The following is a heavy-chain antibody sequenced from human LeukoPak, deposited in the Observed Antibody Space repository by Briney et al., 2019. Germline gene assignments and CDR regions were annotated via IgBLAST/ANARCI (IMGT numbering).Heavy chain of an antibody. CDR1: GGSISSYY. CDR3: AREASYYASGTYYSFDY. V-gene: IGHV4-4*07. D-gene: IGHD3-10*01. CDR2: IYTSGST. J-gene: IGHJ4*02. Sequence: SETLSLTCTVSGGSISSYYWSWIRQPAGKGLEWIGHIYTSGSTNYNPSLKSRVTISVDTSKNQFSLKLSSVTATDTAVYYCAREASYYASGTYYSFDYWGQGTLVTVSS.